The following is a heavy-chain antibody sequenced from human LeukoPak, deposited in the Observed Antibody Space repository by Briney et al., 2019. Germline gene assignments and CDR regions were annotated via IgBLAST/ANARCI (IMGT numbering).Heavy chain of an antibody. Sequence: PGGSLRLSCAASGFTFSTYAVNWVRQAPGKGLEWVSTISGSGDSTYYADSVKGRFTISRDNSKDTLYLQMNSLRAEDTAVYYCAKDRGPNLDAFDIWGQGTMVTVSS. CDR1: GFTFSTYA. D-gene: IGHD7-27*01. CDR3: AKDRGPNLDAFDI. V-gene: IGHV3-23*01. CDR2: ISGSGDST. J-gene: IGHJ3*02.